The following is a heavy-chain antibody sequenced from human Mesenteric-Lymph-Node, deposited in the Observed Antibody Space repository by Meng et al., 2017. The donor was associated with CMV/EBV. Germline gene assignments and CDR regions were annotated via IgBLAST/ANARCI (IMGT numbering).Heavy chain of an antibody. CDR2: ISGSGSST. CDR3: AKDNGYSGSYFDY. J-gene: IGHJ4*02. Sequence: CAGSGFTCSTYAMSWGRQAPGKGLEWVSAISGSGSSTYYADSVTGRFTISRDNSKNTLYLQMNSLRAEDTAVYYCAKDNGYSGSYFDYWGQGTLVTVSS. CDR1: GFTCSTYA. D-gene: IGHD1-26*01. V-gene: IGHV3-23*01.